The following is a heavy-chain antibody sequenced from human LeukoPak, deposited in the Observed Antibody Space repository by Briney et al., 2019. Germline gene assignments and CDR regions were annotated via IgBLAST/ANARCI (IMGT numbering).Heavy chain of an antibody. Sequence: GGSLRLSCAASGFTFDDYGMSWVRQAPGKGLEWVSGINWNGGSTGYADSVKGRFTISRDNAKNSLYLQMNSLRAEDTAVYYCARRTTLFIVLDPPPEPHFDYWGQGTLVTVSS. V-gene: IGHV3-20*04. J-gene: IGHJ4*02. CDR2: INWNGGST. D-gene: IGHD3-22*01. CDR1: GFTFDDYG. CDR3: ARRTTLFIVLDPPPEPHFDY.